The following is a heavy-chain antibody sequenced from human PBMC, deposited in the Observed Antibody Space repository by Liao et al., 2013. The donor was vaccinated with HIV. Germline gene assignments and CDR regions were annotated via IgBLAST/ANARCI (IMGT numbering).Heavy chain of an antibody. CDR2: INHSGST. V-gene: IGHV4-59*12. D-gene: IGHD2-8*01. CDR1: GGSISSYY. Sequence: QVQLQESGPGLVKPSETLSLTCTVSGGSISSYYWSWIRQPPGKGLEWIGEINHSGSTNYNPSLKSRVTISVDTSKNQFSLKVSSVTTADTAVYYCARVKTTNGVCWDHFDSWGQGVLVTVSS. CDR3: ARVKTTNGVCWDHFDS. J-gene: IGHJ5*01.